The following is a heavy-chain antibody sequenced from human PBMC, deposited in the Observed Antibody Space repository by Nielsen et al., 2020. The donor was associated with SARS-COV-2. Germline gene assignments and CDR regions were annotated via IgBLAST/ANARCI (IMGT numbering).Heavy chain of an antibody. Sequence: ASVKVSCKVSGYTLTELSMHWVRQAPGKGLEWMGGFDPEDGETIYAQKFQGRVTMTEDTSTDTAYMELSSLRSEDTAVYYCAREVYVSYDGSGYSYGMDVWGQGTTVIVSS. CDR2: FDPEDGET. D-gene: IGHD3-22*01. J-gene: IGHJ6*02. CDR1: GYTLTELS. V-gene: IGHV1-24*01. CDR3: AREVYVSYDGSGYSYGMDV.